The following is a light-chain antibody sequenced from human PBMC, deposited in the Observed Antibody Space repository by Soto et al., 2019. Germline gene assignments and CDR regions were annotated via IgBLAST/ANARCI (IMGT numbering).Light chain of an antibody. J-gene: IGKJ1*01. Sequence: LAWFQQKPGQAPGLLIYGASSXATGIPDXXXXXXXXXXXXXTISRLEPEDFAVYYCQQYGSAPWTFGQGTKVEXK. V-gene: IGKV3-20*01. CDR2: GAS. CDR3: QQYGSAPWT.